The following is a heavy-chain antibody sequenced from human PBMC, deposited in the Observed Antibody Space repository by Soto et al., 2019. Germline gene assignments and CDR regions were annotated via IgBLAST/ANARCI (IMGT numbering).Heavy chain of an antibody. D-gene: IGHD6-13*01. J-gene: IGHJ6*02. Sequence: SETLSLTCAVYGGCFIGYYWSWIRQPPGKGLEWIGEINHSGSTNYNPSLKSRVTISVDTSKNQFSLKLSSVTAADTAVYYCARIIVGSSSWYRYYYYYGMDVWGQGTTVTVSS. CDR2: INHSGST. CDR1: GGCFIGYY. V-gene: IGHV4-34*01. CDR3: ARIIVGSSSWYRYYYYYGMDV.